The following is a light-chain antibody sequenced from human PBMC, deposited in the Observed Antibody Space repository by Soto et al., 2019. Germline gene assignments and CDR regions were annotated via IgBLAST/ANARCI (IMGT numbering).Light chain of an antibody. CDR2: GAS. Sequence: EIVLTQSQGTLSLSRGARAPLXCGASQSVSSSYLAWYQQKPGQAPRLLIYGASTRATGIPARFSGSGSGTEFTLTISSLQSEDFAVYYCQQYNYWLITFGQGTRLEIK. J-gene: IGKJ5*01. CDR3: QQYNYWLIT. CDR1: QSVSSSY. V-gene: IGKV3-15*01.